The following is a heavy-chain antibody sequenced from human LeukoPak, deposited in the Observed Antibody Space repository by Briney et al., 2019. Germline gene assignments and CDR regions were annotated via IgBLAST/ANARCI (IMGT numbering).Heavy chain of an antibody. CDR2: INTNTGNP. CDR1: GYTFTSYA. D-gene: IGHD6-13*01. J-gene: IGHJ1*01. Sequence: ASVKVSCKASGYTFTSYAMNWVRQAPGQGLEWMGWINTNTGNPTYAQGFTGRFVFSLDTSVSTAYLQISSLKAEDTAVYYCARVSKDSSSPIPSVGDFQHWGQGTLVIVSS. CDR3: ARVSKDSSSPIPSVGDFQH. V-gene: IGHV7-4-1*02.